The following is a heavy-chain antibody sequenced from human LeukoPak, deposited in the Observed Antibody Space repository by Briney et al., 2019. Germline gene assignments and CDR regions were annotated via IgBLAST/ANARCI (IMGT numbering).Heavy chain of an antibody. CDR3: ARLIAVTGTSDYFDY. J-gene: IGHJ4*02. D-gene: IGHD6-19*01. Sequence: SETLSLTCTVSGGSISSYYWSWIRQPPGKGLEWIGYIYYTGTTNYDPSLKSRLTISLDTSKKQFSLILSSVTAADTAVYYCARLIAVTGTSDYFDYWGQGILVTVSS. CDR2: IYYTGTT. V-gene: IGHV4-59*01. CDR1: GGSISSYY.